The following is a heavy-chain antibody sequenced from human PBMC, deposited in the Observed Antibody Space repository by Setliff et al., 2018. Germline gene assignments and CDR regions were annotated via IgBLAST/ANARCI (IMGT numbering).Heavy chain of an antibody. CDR2: IQQDGNIN. CDR3: AKVIGGYPPKPSDY. CDR1: GFTFSNYG. V-gene: IGHV3-30*02. D-gene: IGHD3-16*02. Sequence: PGGSLRLSCVASGFTFSNYGMHWVRQAPGKGLEWVTYIQQDGNINHYADSVKGRCTISRDNSKNTLYLELSSLRPEDTAVYYCAKVIGGYPPKPSDYWGQGTLVTVSS. J-gene: IGHJ4*02.